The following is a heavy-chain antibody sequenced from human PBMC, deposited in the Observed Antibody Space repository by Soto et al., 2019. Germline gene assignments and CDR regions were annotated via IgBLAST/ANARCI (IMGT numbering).Heavy chain of an antibody. CDR2: LTSKRAGGTS. V-gene: IGHV3-15*05. CDR1: GLTVSNVW. J-gene: IGHJ5*02. CDR3: TTDGGVSEYTLFWA. Sequence: GGALRLSCAVSGLTVSNVWVGWVRQTPGKGLEWVARLTSKRAGGTSDYAAPVKDRFSISRDDSKNTLYLQMNTLKIEDTAVYQCTTDGGVSEYTLFWAWGQGTLVTVSS. D-gene: IGHD3-16*01.